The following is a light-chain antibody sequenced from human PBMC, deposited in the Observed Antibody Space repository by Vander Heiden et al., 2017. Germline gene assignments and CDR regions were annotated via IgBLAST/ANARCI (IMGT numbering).Light chain of an antibody. CDR2: HAS. CDR3: QQYGSLPPYT. Sequence: IVLTPSPGTLSLSPGERATLSCSASGRVYRNYFAWYQQKPGQAPRLLIYHASRRATGIPDRFSGGGSESDFTLTISRLEPEDFAVYYCQQYGSLPPYTFGQGTKLEI. V-gene: IGKV3-20*01. CDR1: GRVYRNY. J-gene: IGKJ2*01.